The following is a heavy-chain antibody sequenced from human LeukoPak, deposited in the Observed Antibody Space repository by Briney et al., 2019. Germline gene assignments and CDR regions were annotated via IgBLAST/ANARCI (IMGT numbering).Heavy chain of an antibody. D-gene: IGHD3-10*01. Sequence: GRSLRLSCAASGFTFSSYGMHWVRQAPGKGLERVAVISYDGSNKYYADSVKGRFTISRDNSKNTLYLQMNSLRAEDTAVYYCAKDAHGGVNWFDPWGQGTLVTVSS. V-gene: IGHV3-30*18. CDR2: ISYDGSNK. CDR1: GFTFSSYG. CDR3: AKDAHGGVNWFDP. J-gene: IGHJ5*02.